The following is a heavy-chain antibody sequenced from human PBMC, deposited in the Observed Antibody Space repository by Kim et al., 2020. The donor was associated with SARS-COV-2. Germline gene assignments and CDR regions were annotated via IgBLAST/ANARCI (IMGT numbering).Heavy chain of an antibody. D-gene: IGHD3-3*01. CDR2: ISSSSSTI. J-gene: IGHJ4*02. V-gene: IGHV3-48*04. CDR3: ARVEFTIFGGVGDY. Sequence: GGSLRLSCAASGFTFSSYSMNWVRQAPGKGLEWVSYISSSSSTIYYADSVKGRFTISRDNAKNSLYLQMNSLRAEDTAVYYCARVEFTIFGGVGDYWGQGTLVTVSS. CDR1: GFTFSSYS.